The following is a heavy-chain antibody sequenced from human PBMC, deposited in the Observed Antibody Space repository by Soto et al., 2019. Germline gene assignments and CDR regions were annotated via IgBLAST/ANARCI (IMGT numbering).Heavy chain of an antibody. CDR2: ISYDGSNK. CDR3: AKEVSFDY. CDR1: GFTFSSYG. V-gene: IGHV3-30*18. D-gene: IGHD1-20*01. J-gene: IGHJ4*02. Sequence: QERLVESGGGVVQPGRSLRLSCAASGFTFSSYGMHWVRQAPGKGLEWVAVISYDGSNKYYADSVKGRFTISRDNSKNTLYLQMNSLRAEDTAVYYCAKEVSFDYWGQGTLVTVSS.